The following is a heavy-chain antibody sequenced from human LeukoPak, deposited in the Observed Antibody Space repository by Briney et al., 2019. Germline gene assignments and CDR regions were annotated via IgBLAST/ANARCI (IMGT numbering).Heavy chain of an antibody. CDR2: ISTGGDT. V-gene: IGHV3-13*01. CDR3: ARNRGRDGFDI. Sequence: PGGSLRLSCAASGFTFNTYDMHWVRRVTGKGLEWVSTISTGGDTYYAASVKGRFTISRENAKNSLYLQMNSLGAGDTAAYYCARNRGRDGFDIWGQGTLVTVSS. D-gene: IGHD5-24*01. CDR1: GFTFNTYD. J-gene: IGHJ3*02.